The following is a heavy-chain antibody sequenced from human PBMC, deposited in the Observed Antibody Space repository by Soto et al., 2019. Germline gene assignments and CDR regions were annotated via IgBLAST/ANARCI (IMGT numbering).Heavy chain of an antibody. D-gene: IGHD6-13*01. CDR3: ARDGPSSSWNIQGDYFDY. J-gene: IGHJ4*02. Sequence: SXKVSFKASGYTXSSYYMNWVRQAPGQGLEWMGIINPSGGSTSYAQKFQGRVTMTRDTSTSTVYMELSSLRYEDTAVYYCARDGPSSSWNIQGDYFDYWGQGTRVTVS. CDR1: GYTXSSYY. CDR2: INPSGGST. V-gene: IGHV1-46*01.